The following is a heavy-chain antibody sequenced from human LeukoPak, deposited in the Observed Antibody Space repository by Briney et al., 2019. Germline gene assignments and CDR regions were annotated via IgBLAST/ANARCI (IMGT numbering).Heavy chain of an antibody. J-gene: IGHJ6*03. D-gene: IGHD3-10*01. CDR3: AKAMVRGVFTYYYYMDV. Sequence: GGSLRLSCAASGFTFSSYAMSWVRQAPGKGLEWVSAISGSGGSTYYADSVKGRFTISRDNSKNTLYLQMNSLRAEDTAVYYCAKAMVRGVFTYYYYMDVWGKGTTVTVSS. V-gene: IGHV3-23*01. CDR1: GFTFSSYA. CDR2: ISGSGGST.